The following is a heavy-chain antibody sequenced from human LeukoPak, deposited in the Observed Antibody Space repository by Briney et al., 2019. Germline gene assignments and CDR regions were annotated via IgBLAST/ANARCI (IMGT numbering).Heavy chain of an antibody. V-gene: IGHV3-30*18. CDR1: GFTFSSYG. Sequence: GGSLRLSCAASGFTFSSYGMHWVRQAPGKGLEWVAVISYDGSNKYYADSVKGRFTISRDNSKNTLYLQMNSLRAEDTAVYYCAKDGGCSSTSCSWGYYYYGMDVWGQGTTVTVSS. J-gene: IGHJ6*02. CDR2: ISYDGSNK. D-gene: IGHD2-2*01. CDR3: AKDGGCSSTSCSWGYYYYGMDV.